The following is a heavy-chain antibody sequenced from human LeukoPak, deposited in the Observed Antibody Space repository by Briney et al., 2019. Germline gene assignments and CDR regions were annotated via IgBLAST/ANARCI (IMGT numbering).Heavy chain of an antibody. D-gene: IGHD3-10*01. J-gene: IGHJ4*02. CDR3: ARSNKPGSYYKAPDY. Sequence: GESLKISCKGSGYRFTSYWIGWVRQMPGKGLEWMGIIYPGYSDTRYSPSFQGQVTISADKSISTAYLQWSSLKASDTAMYYCARSNKPGSYYKAPDYWGQGTLVTVSS. CDR1: GYRFTSYW. CDR2: IYPGYSDT. V-gene: IGHV5-51*01.